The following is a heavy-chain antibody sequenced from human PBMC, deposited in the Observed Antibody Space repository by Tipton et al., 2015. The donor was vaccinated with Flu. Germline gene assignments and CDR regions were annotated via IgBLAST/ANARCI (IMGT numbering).Heavy chain of an antibody. V-gene: IGHV3-72*01. CDR3: VRLSETNYPDY. CDR1: GFTFSDHY. Sequence: QLVQSGGGLVQPGGSLRLSCAASGFTFSDHYMDWVRQAPGKGLEWVARTRTKVNTDITQYAASVKGRFTISRDDSKNSLYLQMNSLKTEDTAVYYCVRLSETNYPDYWGQGTLVTVSS. J-gene: IGHJ4*02. D-gene: IGHD1-26*01. CDR2: TRTKVNTDIT.